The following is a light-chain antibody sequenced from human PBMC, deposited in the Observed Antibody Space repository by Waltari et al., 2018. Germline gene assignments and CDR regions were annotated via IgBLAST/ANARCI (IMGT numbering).Light chain of an antibody. Sequence: EIVLTQSPGTLSLSPGERATLSCRSSQSVTSGYLAWYQQRPGQAPRLLVSDTSNRATGIPDRFSGSGSGTDFTLTIGRLEPEDFAVYYCQRYGSSHTFGQGTKVEIK. CDR1: QSVTSGY. V-gene: IGKV3-20*01. J-gene: IGKJ2*01. CDR3: QRYGSSHT. CDR2: DTS.